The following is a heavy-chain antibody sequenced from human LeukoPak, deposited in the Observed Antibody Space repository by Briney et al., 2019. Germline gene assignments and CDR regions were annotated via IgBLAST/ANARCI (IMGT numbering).Heavy chain of an antibody. V-gene: IGHV1-46*01. J-gene: IGHJ4*02. D-gene: IGHD4/OR15-4a*01. Sequence: APVKVSCKASGYIFTAYYMHWVRQAPGQGLEWMGIINPSGGSTSYAQKFQGRVTMTRDMSTSTVYMELSSLRSEDTAVYYCARAQDYGGLSFDYWGQGTLVTVSS. CDR3: ARAQDYGGLSFDY. CDR2: INPSGGST. CDR1: GYIFTAYY.